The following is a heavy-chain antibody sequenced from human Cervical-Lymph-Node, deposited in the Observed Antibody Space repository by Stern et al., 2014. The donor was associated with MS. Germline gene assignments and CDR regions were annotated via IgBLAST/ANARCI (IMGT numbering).Heavy chain of an antibody. V-gene: IGHV5-51*01. CDR3: ARQRYFDY. CDR1: GYTFTSYW. J-gene: IGHJ4*02. CDR2: IFPGGSDI. Sequence: VQLVESGPEVKRPGESLKISCQASGYTFTSYWIGWVRQMPGTGLEWIAIIFPGGSDIRYSPSFQGQVPISADKSSSTAYLQWNNLKASDTAIYYCARQRYFDYWGQGTLVTVSS.